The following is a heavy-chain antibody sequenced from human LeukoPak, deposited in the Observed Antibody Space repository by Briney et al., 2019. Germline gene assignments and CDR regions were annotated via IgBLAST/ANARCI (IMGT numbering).Heavy chain of an antibody. CDR2: IIPIFGTA. D-gene: IGHD3-22*01. J-gene: IGHJ1*01. CDR3: ARVGEYYYDSSGYLLQH. Sequence: ASVKVSCKASGGTFSSSAISWVRQAPGQGLEWMGGIIPIFGTANYAQKFQGRVTITTDESTSTAYMELSSLRSEDTAVYYCARVGEYYYDSSGYLLQHWGQGTLVTVSS. CDR1: GGTFSSSA. V-gene: IGHV1-69*05.